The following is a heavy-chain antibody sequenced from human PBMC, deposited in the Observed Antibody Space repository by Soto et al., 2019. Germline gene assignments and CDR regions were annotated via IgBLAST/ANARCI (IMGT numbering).Heavy chain of an antibody. V-gene: IGHV4-59*01. Sequence: PSETLSLTCTVSGGSISSYYWSWIRQPPGKGLEWIGYIYYSGSTNYNPSLKSRVTISVDTSKNQFSLKLSSVTAADTAVYYCARERGDYDILTGYYPESYYGMDVWGQGTTVTVSS. CDR1: GGSISSYY. CDR2: IYYSGST. J-gene: IGHJ6*02. CDR3: ARERGDYDILTGYYPESYYGMDV. D-gene: IGHD3-9*01.